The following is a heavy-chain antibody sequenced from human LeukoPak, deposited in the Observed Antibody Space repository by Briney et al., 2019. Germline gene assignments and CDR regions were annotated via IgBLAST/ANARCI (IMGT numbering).Heavy chain of an antibody. CDR1: GFTFSDYW. D-gene: IGHD6-19*01. J-gene: IGHJ4*02. Sequence: PGGSLRLSCAASGFTFSDYWMNWVRQAPGKGLEWVANIKEDGSEKYYVDSVKGRFTISRDNAKNTLYLQLSSLRAEDTAVYYCARRSAVAGTLDYWGQGTLVTVSS. CDR2: IKEDGSEK. CDR3: ARRSAVAGTLDY. V-gene: IGHV3-7*01.